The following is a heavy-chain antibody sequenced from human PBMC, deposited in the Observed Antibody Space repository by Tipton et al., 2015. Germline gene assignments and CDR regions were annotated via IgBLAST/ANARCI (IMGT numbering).Heavy chain of an antibody. CDR3: ASGGGLVEAVGAFDI. CDR2: VYYSGNT. V-gene: IGHV4-31*03. CDR1: GGSISSGGYY. J-gene: IGHJ3*02. Sequence: TLSLTCTVSGGSISSGGYYWSWIRQHPGKGLEWIGYVYYSGNTYYHPSLKSRLTISVDTSRNQFSLKLSSVTAADTAVYYCASGGGLVEAVGAFDIWGQGTVVTVSA. D-gene: IGHD2-15*01.